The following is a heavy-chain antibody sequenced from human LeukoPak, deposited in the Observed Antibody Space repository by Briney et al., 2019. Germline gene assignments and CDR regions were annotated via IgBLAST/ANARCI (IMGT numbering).Heavy chain of an antibody. CDR2: IYTSGST. J-gene: IGHJ4*02. V-gene: IGHV4-61*02. Sequence: PSETLSLTCTVSGGSISSSSYYWGWIRQPAGKGLEWIGRIYTSGSTNYNPSLKSRVTMSVDTSKNQFSLKLSSVTAADTAVYYCARTVGATSLYYFDYWGQGTLVTVSS. D-gene: IGHD1-26*01. CDR3: ARTVGATSLYYFDY. CDR1: GGSISSSSYY.